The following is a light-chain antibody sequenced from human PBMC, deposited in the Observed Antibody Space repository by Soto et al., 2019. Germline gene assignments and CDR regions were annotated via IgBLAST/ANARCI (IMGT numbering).Light chain of an antibody. CDR2: ADS. Sequence: DIQMTQSPSSLSASVGDRVTITCRASQGISNYLAWYQQKPGKVPKLLIFADSTLQSGVPSRISGSGSGTAFTLSISHLQLYDVATYHCQKALGPFGQGTKVEIK. J-gene: IGKJ1*01. V-gene: IGKV1-27*01. CDR1: QGISNY. CDR3: QKALGP.